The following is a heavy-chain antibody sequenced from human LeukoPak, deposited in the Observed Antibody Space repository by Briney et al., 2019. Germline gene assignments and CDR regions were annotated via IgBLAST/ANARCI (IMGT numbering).Heavy chain of an antibody. D-gene: IGHD5-24*01. CDR1: GFTFSSYW. Sequence: GGSLRLSCAASGFTFSSYWMSWVRRAPGKGLEWVANIKQDGSEKYYVDSVKGRFTISRDNAKNSLYLQMNSLRAEDTAVYYCARDRSRATRDYWGQGTLVTVSS. J-gene: IGHJ4*02. CDR3: ARDRSRATRDY. CDR2: IKQDGSEK. V-gene: IGHV3-7*01.